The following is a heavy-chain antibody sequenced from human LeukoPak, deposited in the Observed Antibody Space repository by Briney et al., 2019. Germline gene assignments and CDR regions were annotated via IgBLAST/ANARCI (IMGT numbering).Heavy chain of an antibody. CDR3: TTIKRGDIFGYFDF. CDR1: GGSISSYH. Sequence: SETLSLTCTFSGGSISSYHWNWIRQTPGKGLEWIGYMYYTGVSNYNPTLKSRVAISVDSSKNQFSLKVTSVTAADTAIYYCTTIKRGDIFGYFDFWGQGALVTVSS. CDR2: MYYTGVS. J-gene: IGHJ4*02. D-gene: IGHD5-18*01. V-gene: IGHV4-59*01.